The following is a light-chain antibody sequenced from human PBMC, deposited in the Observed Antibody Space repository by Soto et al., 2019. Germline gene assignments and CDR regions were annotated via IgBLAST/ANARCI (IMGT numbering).Light chain of an antibody. Sequence: IQLTQSPSSLSASVGDSVTITCRASKAIGSSFAWYQQKPGKVPEVLIYGASTFQNGVPSRFSCSGSGTDFTLTISSLQPEDFATYFCQQLNSYPLTVGGGTKVDIK. CDR3: QQLNSYPLT. V-gene: IGKV1-9*01. CDR1: KAIGSS. J-gene: IGKJ4*01. CDR2: GAS.